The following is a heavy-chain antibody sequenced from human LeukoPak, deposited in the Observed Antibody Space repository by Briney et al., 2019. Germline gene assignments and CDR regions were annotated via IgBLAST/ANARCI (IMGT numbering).Heavy chain of an antibody. V-gene: IGHV5-10-1*01. CDR3: ASITMVRGVMTGMDV. J-gene: IGHJ6*04. CDR1: GYSFTSYW. D-gene: IGHD3-10*01. Sequence: GESLKISCKGSGYSFTSYWISWVRQMPGKGLEWMGRIDPSDSYTNYSPSFQGHVTISADKSISTAYLQWSSLKASDTAMYYRASITMVRGVMTGMDVWGKGTTVTVSS. CDR2: IDPSDSYT.